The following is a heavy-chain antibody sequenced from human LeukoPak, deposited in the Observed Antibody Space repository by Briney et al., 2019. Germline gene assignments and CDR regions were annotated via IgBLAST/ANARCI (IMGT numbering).Heavy chain of an antibody. V-gene: IGHV4-59*01. CDR2: IYYSGST. Sequence: PSETLSPTCTVSGGSISSYYWSWIRQPPGKGLEWIGYIYYSGSTNYNPSLKSRVTISVDTSKNQFSLKLSSVTAADTAVYYCAREPSALQDIVVVPAAVDYWGQGTLVTVSS. J-gene: IGHJ4*02. D-gene: IGHD2-2*01. CDR3: AREPSALQDIVVVPAAVDY. CDR1: GGSISSYY.